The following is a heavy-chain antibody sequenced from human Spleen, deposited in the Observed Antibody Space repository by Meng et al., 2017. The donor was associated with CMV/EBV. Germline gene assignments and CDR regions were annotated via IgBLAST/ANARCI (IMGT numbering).Heavy chain of an antibody. CDR3: AKDPAALRFLEKYYFDF. Sequence: GESLKISCAASGFTFSSYAMHWVRQAPGKGLEWVTVISYDGSNKYYADSVKGRFTISRDNSKNTLHLQMDSLRVEDTAMYYCAKDPAALRFLEKYYFDFWGQGTLVTVSS. V-gene: IGHV3-30*04. CDR2: ISYDGSNK. CDR1: GFTFSSYA. D-gene: IGHD3-3*01. J-gene: IGHJ4*02.